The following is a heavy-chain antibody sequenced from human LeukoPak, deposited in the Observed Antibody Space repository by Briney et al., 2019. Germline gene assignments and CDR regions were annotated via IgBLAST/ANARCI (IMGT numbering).Heavy chain of an antibody. CDR1: GFTFSSYA. CDR2: ISRTAYNT. J-gene: IGHJ5*02. V-gene: IGHV3-23*01. D-gene: IGHD2-2*01. Sequence: GGSLRLSCAASGFTFSSYAMNWVRQAPGKGLEWVSGISRTAYNTDYADSAKGRFTISRDNSKNTLYLQMNSLRAEDTAVYYYAKDRSTSCYLGWGFDTWGQGTLVTVSS. CDR3: AKDRSTSCYLGWGFDT.